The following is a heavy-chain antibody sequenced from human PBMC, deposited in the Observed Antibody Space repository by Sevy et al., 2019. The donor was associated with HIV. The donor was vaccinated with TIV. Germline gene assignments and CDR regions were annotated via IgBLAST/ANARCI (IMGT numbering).Heavy chain of an antibody. J-gene: IGHJ4*02. CDR2: INPNSGAT. Sequence: ASVKVSCKASGYTFTDYYMHWVRQAPGQGLEWMGWINPNSGATNYAQKFQGRVTMTRDTSISTAYMELSRLRSDDTAVYYCARGVLLSLDRFLGDSWGQGTLVSASS. CDR3: ARGVLLSLDRFLGDS. V-gene: IGHV1-2*02. D-gene: IGHD3-9*01. CDR1: GYTFTDYY.